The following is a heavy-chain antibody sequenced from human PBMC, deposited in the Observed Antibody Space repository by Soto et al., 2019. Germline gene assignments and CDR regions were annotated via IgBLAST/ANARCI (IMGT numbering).Heavy chain of an antibody. D-gene: IGHD3-9*01. V-gene: IGHV4-34*01. Sequence: SETLSLTCAVYGGSFSGYYWSWIRQPPGKGLEWIGEINHSGSTNYNPSLKSRVTISVDTSKNQFSLKLSSVTAADTAVYYCARESPILTGRTLHIKNNWFDHWGQGTLVTVSS. CDR2: INHSGST. CDR3: ARESPILTGRTLHIKNNWFDH. J-gene: IGHJ5*02. CDR1: GGSFSGYY.